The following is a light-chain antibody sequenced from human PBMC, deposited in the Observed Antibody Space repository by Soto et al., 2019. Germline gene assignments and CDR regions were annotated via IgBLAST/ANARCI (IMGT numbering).Light chain of an antibody. CDR1: QSLLHSYGHNF. CDR2: LGS. Sequence: DIVVTQSPLSLPVTPGESASISCRSSQSLLHSYGHNFLDWFLQKPGQSPQLLIYLGSNRASGVPDRFSGSGSGTVFTLKISRVEAEDVGVYYCMQALQLPRTFGGGTKVEIK. J-gene: IGKJ4*01. V-gene: IGKV2-28*01. CDR3: MQALQLPRT.